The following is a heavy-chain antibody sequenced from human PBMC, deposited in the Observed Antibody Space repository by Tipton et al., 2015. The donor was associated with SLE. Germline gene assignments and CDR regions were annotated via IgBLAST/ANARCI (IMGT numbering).Heavy chain of an antibody. CDR2: FYYSGST. D-gene: IGHD1-26*01. Sequence: TLSLTCTVSGGSISSYYWSWIRQPPGKGLEWIAYFYYSGSTNYNPSLKSRVTISVDMSKNQLSLRLSSATAADTAAYYCVRHGQTVQATFDHWGQGALVTVSS. CDR1: GGSISSYY. CDR3: VRHGQTVQATFDH. J-gene: IGHJ4*02. V-gene: IGHV4-59*08.